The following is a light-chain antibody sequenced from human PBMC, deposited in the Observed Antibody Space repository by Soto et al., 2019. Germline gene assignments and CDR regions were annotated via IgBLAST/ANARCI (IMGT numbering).Light chain of an antibody. CDR2: AAS. CDR1: QGIGSY. J-gene: IGKJ4*01. CDR3: QHFSSYPLT. V-gene: IGKV1-9*01. Sequence: IQLTQSPSSLSASVGDRVTITCRASQGIGSYLAWYQQMPGKAPELLIYAASTLQSGVPTRFSGSGSGTDFTLTISSLQPEDFATYYCQHFSSYPLTIGGGTKVEIK.